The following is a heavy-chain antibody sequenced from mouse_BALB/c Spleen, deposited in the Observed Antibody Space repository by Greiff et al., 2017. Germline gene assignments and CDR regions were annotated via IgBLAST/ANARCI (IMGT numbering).Heavy chain of an antibody. Sequence: EVMLVESGGGLVKPGGSLKLSCAASGFTFSDYYMYWVRQTPEKRLEWVATISDGGSYTYYPDSVKGRFTISRDNAKNNLYLQMSSLKSEDTAMYYCARGKTQGAMDYWGQGTSVTVSS. CDR3: ARGKTQGAMDY. V-gene: IGHV5-4*02. CDR1: GFTFSDYY. J-gene: IGHJ4*01. CDR2: ISDGGSYT.